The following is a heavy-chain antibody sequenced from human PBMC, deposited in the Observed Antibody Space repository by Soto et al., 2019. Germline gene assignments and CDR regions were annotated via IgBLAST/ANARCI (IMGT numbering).Heavy chain of an antibody. J-gene: IGHJ5*02. Sequence: SETLRLTCSVSGGSVSSGDYYCSWIRLPPGKGLEWIGYIYYSGNTNYNPSLKSRVIISVDTSKNLFSLKLTSVTAADTAVYYCARIPVDTSMIYWLDPWGQGTLVTVS. CDR2: IYYSGNT. CDR1: GGSVSSGDYY. D-gene: IGHD5-18*01. V-gene: IGHV4-61*08. CDR3: ARIPVDTSMIYWLDP.